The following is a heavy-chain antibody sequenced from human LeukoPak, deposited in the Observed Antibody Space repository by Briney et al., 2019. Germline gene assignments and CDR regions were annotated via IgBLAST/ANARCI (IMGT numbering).Heavy chain of an antibody. V-gene: IGHV4-30-4*01. CDR1: GGSISSGDYF. Sequence: PSQTLSLTCTVSGGSISSGDYFWRWLRQPPGKGLEWIGYIYHSGTTYYSPSLKSRITLSVDTSKNQFSLTLSSVTAADPAVYYCARAEYCGGGTCFRPFDYWGQGTLVTVSS. D-gene: IGHD2-15*01. CDR3: ARAEYCGGGTCFRPFDY. J-gene: IGHJ4*02. CDR2: IYHSGTT.